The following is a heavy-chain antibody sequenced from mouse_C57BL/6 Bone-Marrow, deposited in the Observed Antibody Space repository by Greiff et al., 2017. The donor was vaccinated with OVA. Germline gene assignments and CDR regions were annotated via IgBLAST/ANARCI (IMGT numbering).Heavy chain of an antibody. CDR1: GYTFTDYY. J-gene: IGHJ4*01. CDR3: ARFTSSMDY. Sequence: DVQLQESGPVLVKPGASVKMSCKASGYTFTDYYMNWVKQSHGKSLEWIGVINPYNGGTSYNQKFKGKATLTVDKSSSTAYMELNSLTSEDSAVYYCARFTSSMDYWGQGTSVTVSS. CDR2: INPYNGGT. V-gene: IGHV1-19*01.